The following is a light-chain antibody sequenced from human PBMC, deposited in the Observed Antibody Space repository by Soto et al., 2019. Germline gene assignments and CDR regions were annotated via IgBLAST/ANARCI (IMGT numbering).Light chain of an antibody. V-gene: IGKV1-5*01. J-gene: IGKJ1*01. CDR3: QQYDSYSGT. CDR1: ESISSW. Sequence: GDRVTITCRASESISSWLAWYQQKPGKAPKLLIYDASSLESGVPSRFSGSGSGTEFTLTISSLQPDDFATYYCQQYDSYSGTFGQGTKVDIK. CDR2: DAS.